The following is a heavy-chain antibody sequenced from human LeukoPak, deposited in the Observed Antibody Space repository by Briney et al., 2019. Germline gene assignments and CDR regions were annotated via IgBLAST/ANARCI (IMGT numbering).Heavy chain of an antibody. CDR1: GFTFSSYS. D-gene: IGHD4-17*01. Sequence: PGGSLRLSCAASGFTFSSYSMSWVRQAPGKGLEWVSYISSSSSAMYYADSMKGRFTISRDNAKNLLYLQMNSLRAEDTAVYYCARDFVYGDSLEYFQYWGQGTLVTVSS. V-gene: IGHV3-48*04. J-gene: IGHJ1*01. CDR3: ARDFVYGDSLEYFQY. CDR2: ISSSSSAM.